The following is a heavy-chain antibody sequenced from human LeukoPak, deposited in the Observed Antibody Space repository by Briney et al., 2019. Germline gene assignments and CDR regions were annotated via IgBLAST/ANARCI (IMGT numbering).Heavy chain of an antibody. CDR3: ARGFVAAAAYGY. CDR2: LYSRGST. J-gene: IGHJ4*02. Sequence: SETLSLTCTVSGGSISSYYWSWIRQPAGKGLEWIGRLYSRGSTTYNHSLKSRVTMSADTSKNQFSLKLSSVTAADTAVYYCARGFVAAAAYGYWGQGTLVTVSS. CDR1: GGSISSYY. D-gene: IGHD6-13*01. V-gene: IGHV4-4*07.